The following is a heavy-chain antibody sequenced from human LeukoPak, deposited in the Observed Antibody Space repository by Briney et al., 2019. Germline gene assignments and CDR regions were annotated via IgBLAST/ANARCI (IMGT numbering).Heavy chain of an antibody. Sequence: GGSLRLSCAASGFTFSGSAMHWVRQASGKGLEWVGRIRSKANSCATAYAASVKGRFTISRDDSKNTAYLQVNSLKTEDTAVYYCTTTHSRKGDYWGQGTLVTVSS. CDR3: TTTHSRKGDY. CDR1: GFTFSGSA. V-gene: IGHV3-73*01. J-gene: IGHJ4*02. D-gene: IGHD6-13*01. CDR2: IRSKANSCAT.